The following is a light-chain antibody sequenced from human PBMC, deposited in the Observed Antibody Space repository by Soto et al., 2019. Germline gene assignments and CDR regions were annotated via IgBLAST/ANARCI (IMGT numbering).Light chain of an antibody. Sequence: EIVLTQPPGTLSLSPGERATLPSRASQSVSNNYLAWYQQKPGQAPRLLIYGASNRATGIPDRFSGSGSGTDFTLTISRLEPEDFAVYHCQQYSSSPLTFGGGTKVDIK. CDR3: QQYSSSPLT. CDR1: QSVSNNY. CDR2: GAS. J-gene: IGKJ4*01. V-gene: IGKV3-20*01.